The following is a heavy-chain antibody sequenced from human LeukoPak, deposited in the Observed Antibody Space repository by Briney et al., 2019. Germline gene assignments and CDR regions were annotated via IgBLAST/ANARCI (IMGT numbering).Heavy chain of an antibody. CDR2: VAGSGST. J-gene: IGHJ4*02. D-gene: IGHD4-17*01. CDR1: GGSISSYY. Sequence: SETLSLTCTVSGGSISSYYWSWIRQPPGKGLEWIGRVAGSGSTNYNPSLRSRATMSVDKTKNQFSLALTAVTAADTAVYYCVREGRTGDYEGYWGPGTLVTVSS. CDR3: VREGRTGDYEGY. V-gene: IGHV4-4*07.